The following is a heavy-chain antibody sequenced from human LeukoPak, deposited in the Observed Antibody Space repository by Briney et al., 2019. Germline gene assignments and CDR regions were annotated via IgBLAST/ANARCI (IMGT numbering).Heavy chain of an antibody. V-gene: IGHV4-34*01. J-gene: IGHJ3*02. CDR1: GGSFSGYY. CDR3: AVVEEYCSSTSCYDAFDI. CDR2: INHSGST. Sequence: SETLPLTCAVYGGSFSGYYWSWIRQPPGKGLEWIGEINHSGSTNYNPSLKSRVTISVDTSKNQFSLKLSSVTAADTAVYYCAVVEEYCSSTSCYDAFDIWGQGTMVTVSS. D-gene: IGHD2-2*01.